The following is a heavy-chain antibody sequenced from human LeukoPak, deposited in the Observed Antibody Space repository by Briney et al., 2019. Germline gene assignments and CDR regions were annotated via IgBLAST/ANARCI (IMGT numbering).Heavy chain of an antibody. V-gene: IGHV3-48*03. CDR2: ISSSGSTI. CDR1: GFTFSSYE. D-gene: IGHD3-3*01. CDR3: ARVDYDFWSGYWGVDY. Sequence: GGSLRLSCAASGFTFSSYEMNWVRQAPGKGLEWVSYISSSGSTIYYADSVKGRFTISRDNARNSLYLQMNSLRAEDTAVYYCARVDYDFWSGYWGVDYWGQGTLVTVSS. J-gene: IGHJ4*02.